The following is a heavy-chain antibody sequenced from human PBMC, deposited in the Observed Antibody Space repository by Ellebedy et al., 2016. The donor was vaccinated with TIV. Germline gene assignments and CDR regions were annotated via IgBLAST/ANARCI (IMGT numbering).Heavy chain of an antibody. CDR1: GFIFSSYT. Sequence: GESLKISXVASGFIFSSYTLHWVRQAPGKGLEWVALMSYDGTIKYYADSVKGRFSISRDTSTNTLFLQMNSLRAEDTALYYCAKDRGLERRYDAIEIWGQGTMVTVAS. V-gene: IGHV3-30*04. CDR2: MSYDGTIK. CDR3: AKDRGLERRYDAIEI. J-gene: IGHJ3*02. D-gene: IGHD1-1*01.